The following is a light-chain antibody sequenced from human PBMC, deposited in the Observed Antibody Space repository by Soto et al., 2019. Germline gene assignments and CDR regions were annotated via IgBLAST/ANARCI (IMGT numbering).Light chain of an antibody. Sequence: EIVLTQSPGTLSLSPGERATLSCRASQTISNTFLAWYQQRPGQAPRLLIYGASGRAAGIPDRFSGSGSGTDFTLSISRLEPEDFAVYYCQQYGSSPSTFGQGIKVEIK. CDR3: QQYGSSPST. CDR2: GAS. CDR1: QTISNTF. V-gene: IGKV3-20*01. J-gene: IGKJ1*01.